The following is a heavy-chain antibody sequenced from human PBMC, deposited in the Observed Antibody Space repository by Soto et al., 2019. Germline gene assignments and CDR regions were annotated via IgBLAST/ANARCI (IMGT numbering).Heavy chain of an antibody. D-gene: IGHD2-21*02. Sequence: VASVKVSCKASGYTFTGYYMHWVRQAPGQGLEWMGWINPNSGGTNYAQKFQGWVTMTRDTSISTAYMELSRLRSDDTAVYYCARAARAREGFTAYCGGDCSSPIDYWGQGTLVTVSS. CDR3: ARAARAREGFTAYCGGDCSSPIDY. CDR1: GYTFTGYY. V-gene: IGHV1-2*04. CDR2: INPNSGGT. J-gene: IGHJ4*02.